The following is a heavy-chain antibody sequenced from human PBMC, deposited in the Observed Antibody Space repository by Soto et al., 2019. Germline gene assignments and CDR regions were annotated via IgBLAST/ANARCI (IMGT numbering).Heavy chain of an antibody. CDR2: IIPIFGTA. V-gene: IGHV1-69*13. CDR1: GGTFSSYA. J-gene: IGHJ5*02. D-gene: IGHD3-3*01. CDR3: ARVGAIFGVVYNWFAP. Sequence: SVKVSCKASGGTFSSYAISWVRQAPGQGLEWMGGIIPIFGTANYAQKFQGRVTITADESTSTAYMELSSLRSEDTAVYYCARVGAIFGVVYNWFAPWGQGTLVTVSS.